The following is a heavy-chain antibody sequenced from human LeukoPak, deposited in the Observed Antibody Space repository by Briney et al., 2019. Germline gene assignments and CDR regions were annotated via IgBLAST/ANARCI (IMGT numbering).Heavy chain of an antibody. CDR3: AKDIEEWLVKGGGCFDY. CDR2: ISYDGSNK. D-gene: IGHD6-19*01. J-gene: IGHJ4*02. V-gene: IGHV3-30*18. Sequence: GGSLRLSCAASGFIFSNSAMHWVRQAPGKGLEWVAVISYDGSNKYYADSVKGRFTISRDNYKNTLYLQMNSLRAEDTAVYYCAKDIEEWLVKGGGCFDYWGQGTLVTVSS. CDR1: GFIFSNSA.